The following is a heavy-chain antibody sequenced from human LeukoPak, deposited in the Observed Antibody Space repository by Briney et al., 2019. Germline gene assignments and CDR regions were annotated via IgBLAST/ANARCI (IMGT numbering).Heavy chain of an antibody. Sequence: SETLSLTCTVSGGSISSYHWSWIRQPPGKGLEWIGYIYYSGSTNYNPSLKSRVTISVDTSKNQFSLNVSSVTAADTAVYYCARGAAGYSSSSSFDYWGQGTLVTVSS. CDR1: GGSISSYH. CDR2: IYYSGST. CDR3: ARGAAGYSSSSSFDY. D-gene: IGHD6-6*01. V-gene: IGHV4-59*01. J-gene: IGHJ4*02.